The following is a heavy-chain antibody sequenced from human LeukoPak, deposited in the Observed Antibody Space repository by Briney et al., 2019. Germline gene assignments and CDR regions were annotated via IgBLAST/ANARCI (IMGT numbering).Heavy chain of an antibody. CDR3: ARDGADIVVVPAAPAYFDY. CDR2: INAGNGNT. J-gene: IGHJ4*02. D-gene: IGHD2-2*01. CDR1: GYTFTSYA. V-gene: IGHV1-3*01. Sequence: ASVKVFCKASGYTFTSYAMHWVRQAPGQRLEWMGWINAGNGNTKYSQKFQGRVTITRDTSASTAYMELSSLRSEDTAEYYCARDGADIVVVPAAPAYFDYWGQGTLVTVSS.